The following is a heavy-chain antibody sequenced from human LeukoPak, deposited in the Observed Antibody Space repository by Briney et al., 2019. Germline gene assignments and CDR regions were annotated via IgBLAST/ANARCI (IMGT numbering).Heavy chain of an antibody. Sequence: SQTLSLTCTVSGGSISSGDYYWSWIRQPPGRGLEWIGYIYYSGSTYYNPSLKSRVTISVDTSKNQFSLRLTSVTAAETAVYYCARAYSSPWATLNWFDPWGQGTLVTVSS. D-gene: IGHD6-19*01. V-gene: IGHV4-30-4*01. CDR1: GGSISSGDYY. CDR2: IYYSGST. CDR3: ARAYSSPWATLNWFDP. J-gene: IGHJ5*02.